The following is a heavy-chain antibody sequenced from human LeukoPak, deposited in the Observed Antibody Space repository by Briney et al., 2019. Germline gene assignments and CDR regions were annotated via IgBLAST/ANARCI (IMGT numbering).Heavy chain of an antibody. V-gene: IGHV1-8*02. J-gene: IGHJ4*02. CDR2: MNINSGNT. Sequence: GASVKVSCKTSGYTFTSYDINWVRQAPGQGLEWMGWMNINSGNTGYAQKFQGRVTMTRSTSISTAYMELSSLRSEDTAVYYCARETGGYYDSFDYWGQGTLVTVSS. CDR3: ARETGGYYDSFDY. D-gene: IGHD3-22*01. CDR1: GYTFTSYD.